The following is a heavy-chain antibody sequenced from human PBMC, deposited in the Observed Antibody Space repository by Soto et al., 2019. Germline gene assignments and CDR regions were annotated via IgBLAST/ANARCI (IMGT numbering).Heavy chain of an antibody. J-gene: IGHJ4*02. Sequence: SETLSLTCTGSGGSISSGGYYWSWIRQHPGKGLEWIGYIYYSGSTYYNPSLKSRVTISVDTSKNQFSLKLSSVTAADTAVYYCARYSTYYDILTGSLAALDYWGQGTLVTVPS. CDR3: ARYSTYYDILTGSLAALDY. CDR1: GGSISSGGYY. V-gene: IGHV4-31*03. D-gene: IGHD3-9*01. CDR2: IYYSGST.